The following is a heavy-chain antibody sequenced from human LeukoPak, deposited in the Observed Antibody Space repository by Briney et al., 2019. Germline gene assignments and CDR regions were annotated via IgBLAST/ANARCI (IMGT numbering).Heavy chain of an antibody. CDR2: SRNKAKSYTT. V-gene: IGHV3-72*01. J-gene: IGHJ5*02. CDR3: ARGKDQLLNEDNWFDP. Sequence: GGSLRLSCAASGFTFSEHYMDWVRRAPGKGLEWVGRSRNKAKSYTTEYAASVKGRFTISRDDSKNSLYLQMTSLQTEDTAVYYCARGKDQLLNEDNWFDPWGQGTLVTVSS. D-gene: IGHD2-2*01. CDR1: GFTFSEHY.